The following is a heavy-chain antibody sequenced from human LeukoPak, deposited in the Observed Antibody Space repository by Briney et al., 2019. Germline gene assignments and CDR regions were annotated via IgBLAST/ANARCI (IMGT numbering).Heavy chain of an antibody. CDR2: IYTSAST. J-gene: IGHJ4*02. V-gene: IGHV4-4*07. Sequence: SETLSLTCTVSGGSISSYYWSWIRQPAAPGLERIGPIYTSASTNYNPSLKSRVTMSVDTSKNQFSLKLSSVTAADTAVYYCASGVYSSSQYYFDYWGQGTLVTVSS. CDR1: GGSISSYY. CDR3: ASGVYSSSQYYFDY. D-gene: IGHD6-6*01.